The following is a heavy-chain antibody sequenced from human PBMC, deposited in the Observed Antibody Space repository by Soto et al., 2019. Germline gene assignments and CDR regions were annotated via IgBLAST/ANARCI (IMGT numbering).Heavy chain of an antibody. Sequence: SETLSLTCTVSGGSISSYYWSWIRQPPGKGLEWIGYIYYSGSTNYNPSLKSRVTISVDTSKNQFSLKLSSVTAADTAVYYCARHEESISSSVDYWGQGTLVTVSS. CDR2: IYYSGST. V-gene: IGHV4-59*08. J-gene: IGHJ4*02. D-gene: IGHD6-6*01. CDR3: ARHEESISSSVDY. CDR1: GGSISSYY.